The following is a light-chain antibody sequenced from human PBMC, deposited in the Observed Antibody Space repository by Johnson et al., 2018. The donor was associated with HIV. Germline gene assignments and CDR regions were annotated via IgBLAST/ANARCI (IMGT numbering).Light chain of an antibody. J-gene: IGLJ1*01. CDR1: SSNIGNNY. CDR2: ENN. V-gene: IGLV1-51*02. CDR3: GTWDSSLRAYV. Sequence: QSLLKQPPSVSAASGQKVTISCSGSSSNIGNNYVSWYQQLPGTAPKLLIYENNKRPSGIPDRLSGSKSGTSATLGITGLQTGDEADYYCGTWDSSLRAYVFGTGTKVTVL.